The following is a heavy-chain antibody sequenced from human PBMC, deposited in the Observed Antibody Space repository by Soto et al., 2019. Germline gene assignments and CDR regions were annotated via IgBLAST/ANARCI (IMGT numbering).Heavy chain of an antibody. Sequence: SEPLSVTCTVAAGSISSRGYYWIFISHHPGKGLEWIGYIYYSGSTYYNPSLKSRVTISVDTSKNQFSLKLSSVTAADTAVYYCARERGPARYYYGMDVWGKGTTVTV. CDR3: ARERGPARYYYGMDV. CDR2: IYYSGST. D-gene: IGHD3-10*01. CDR1: AGSISSRGYY. J-gene: IGHJ6*04. V-gene: IGHV4-31*03.